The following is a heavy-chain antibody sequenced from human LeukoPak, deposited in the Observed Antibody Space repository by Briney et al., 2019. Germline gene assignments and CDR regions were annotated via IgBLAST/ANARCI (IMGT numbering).Heavy chain of an antibody. CDR3: ARTYHDAFDI. J-gene: IGHJ3*02. CDR2: IYSGGST. CDR1: GGSISSYY. V-gene: IGHV3-66*01. D-gene: IGHD2-2*01. Sequence: ETLSLTCTVSGGSISSYYWSWVRQAPGKGLEWVSVIYSGGSTDYADSVKGRFTISRDNSKNTLYLQMNSLRAEDTAVYYCARTYHDAFDIWGQGTMVTVSS.